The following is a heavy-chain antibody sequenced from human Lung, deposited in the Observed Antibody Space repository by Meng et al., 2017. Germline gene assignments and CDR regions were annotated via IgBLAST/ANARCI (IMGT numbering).Heavy chain of an antibody. CDR1: GFRFSNYA. J-gene: IGHJ4*02. V-gene: IGHV3-23*01. CDR2: ISDNGGST. CDR3: AIDRGYSSSTFVDH. Sequence: EVQLLESGGDLVQPGGSLRLSCAGSGFRFSNYAMSWVRQAPGKGPEWVSAISDNGGSTYYRDSVKGRFTMSRDNSKNTLYLQMNCLRAEDTAVYYCAIDRGYSSSTFVDHWGQGTLVTVSS. D-gene: IGHD6-6*01.